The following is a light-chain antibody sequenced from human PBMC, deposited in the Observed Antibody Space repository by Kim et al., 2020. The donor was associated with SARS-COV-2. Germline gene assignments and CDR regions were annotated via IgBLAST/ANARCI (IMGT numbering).Light chain of an antibody. V-gene: IGKV3-20*01. Sequence: EIVLTQSPGTLSLSPGERATLSCRASQSVRSSYLAWYQQKPGQAPRLLFYTASSRATGIPDRFSGSGSGTDFTLTISRLESEDFAVFYCQQYGSVPFTFGPGTTVDIK. CDR1: QSVRSSY. J-gene: IGKJ3*01. CDR2: TAS. CDR3: QQYGSVPFT.